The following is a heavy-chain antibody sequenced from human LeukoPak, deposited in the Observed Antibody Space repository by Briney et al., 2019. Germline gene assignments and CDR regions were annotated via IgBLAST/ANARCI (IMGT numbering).Heavy chain of an antibody. CDR3: ARHVVGSSGWASSFYYGLDV. D-gene: IGHD6-19*01. CDR1: GGSISSYY. J-gene: IGHJ6*02. Sequence: SETLSLTCTVSGGSISSYYWSWIRQPPGKGLELIGYIYYSGSTNYNPSLKSRVTISVDTSKNQFSLKLSSVTAADTGVYYCARHVVGSSGWASSFYYGLDVWGQGTTVTVSS. CDR2: IYYSGST. V-gene: IGHV4-59*08.